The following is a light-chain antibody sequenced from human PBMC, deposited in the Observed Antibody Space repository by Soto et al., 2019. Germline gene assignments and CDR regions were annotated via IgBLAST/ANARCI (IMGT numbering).Light chain of an antibody. V-gene: IGKV1-6*01. CDR1: QGISNY. CDR3: LQDYIYPWT. CDR2: TAS. Sequence: IPITQSPSPPSPSLGDRVYLTCRASQGISNYLAWYQQKPGKAPKLLINTASTLQSGVSSRFSGSGSGTDFTLTISSLQPEDFATYYCLQDYIYPWTFGQGTKVDIK. J-gene: IGKJ1*01.